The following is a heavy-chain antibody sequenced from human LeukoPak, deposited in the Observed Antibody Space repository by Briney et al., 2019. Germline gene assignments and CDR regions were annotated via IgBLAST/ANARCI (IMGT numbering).Heavy chain of an antibody. CDR1: GFTFSSYW. CDR2: INSDGSST. D-gene: IGHD6-13*01. V-gene: IGHV3-74*01. Sequence: PGGSLRLSCAASGFTFSSYWMHWVRQAPGKGLVWVSRINSDGSSTSYADSVKGRFTISRDNAKNTLYLQMNSLRAEDTAVYYCAKDRGSSSWDYYYYGMDVWGQGTTVTVSS. J-gene: IGHJ6*02. CDR3: AKDRGSSSWDYYYYGMDV.